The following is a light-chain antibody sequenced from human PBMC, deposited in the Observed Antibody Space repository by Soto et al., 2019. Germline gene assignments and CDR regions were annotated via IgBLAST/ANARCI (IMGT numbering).Light chain of an antibody. CDR2: GTS. CDR3: EYYGTSIT. J-gene: IGKJ4*01. CDR1: QSISNNH. Sequence: EIVLTQSPGTLSLSPGERVTLSCRASQSISNNHLAWYQQKPGQAPRLLNHGTSNRATGIPDMFSCSGSGTDFTLTCSRLEPEDFAVYYCEYYGTSITFGGGTKVDIK. V-gene: IGKV3-20*01.